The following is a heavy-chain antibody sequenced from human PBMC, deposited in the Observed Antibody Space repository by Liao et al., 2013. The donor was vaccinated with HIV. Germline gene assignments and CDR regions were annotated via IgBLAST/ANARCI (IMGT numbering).Heavy chain of an antibody. CDR3: AREAYDFWSDPRRHAFDI. Sequence: QVQLQESGPGLVKPSQTLSLTCTVSGGSISSGTYYWSWIRQPAGKGLEWIGRIYTSGSTNYNPSLKSRVTISVDTSKNQFSLKLTSVTAADTAVYYCAREAYDFWSDPRRHAFDIWGQGTMVTVSS. J-gene: IGHJ3*02. CDR2: IYTSGST. CDR1: GGSISSGTYY. V-gene: IGHV4-61*02. D-gene: IGHD3-3*01.